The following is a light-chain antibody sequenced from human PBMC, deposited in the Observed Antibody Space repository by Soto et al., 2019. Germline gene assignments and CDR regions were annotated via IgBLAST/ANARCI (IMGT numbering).Light chain of an antibody. CDR2: DAS. J-gene: IGKJ2*01. Sequence: IQMTQSPSSLSASVGDRVTITCRASQTISSYLNWYQHRPGKAPKLLVYDASSLQSGVASRFSGSGSGTDFTLTISSLQPEDFATYYCQQSYSSPYTFGQGTKLEIK. CDR3: QQSYSSPYT. V-gene: IGKV1-39*01. CDR1: QTISSY.